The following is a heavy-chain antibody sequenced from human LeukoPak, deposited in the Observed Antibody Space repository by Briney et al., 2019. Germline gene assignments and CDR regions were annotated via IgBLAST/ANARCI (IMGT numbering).Heavy chain of an antibody. Sequence: QAGGSLRLSCAASGFTFSSYGMHWVRQAPGKGLEWVAFIRYDGSNKYYADSVKGRFTISRDNSKNTLYLQMNSLRAEDTAVYYCAKGKLLYINIFDYWGQGTLVTVSS. J-gene: IGHJ4*02. CDR2: IRYDGSNK. V-gene: IGHV3-30*02. CDR3: AKGKLLYINIFDY. D-gene: IGHD2-2*02. CDR1: GFTFSSYG.